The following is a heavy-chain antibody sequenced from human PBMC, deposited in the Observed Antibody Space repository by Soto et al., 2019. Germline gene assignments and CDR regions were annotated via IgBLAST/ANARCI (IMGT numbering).Heavy chain of an antibody. D-gene: IGHD3-10*01. J-gene: IGHJ2*01. CDR3: ARPSDYGSGSYDWYFDL. CDR2: IFPSDSDT. Sequence: PGESLKISCRTSGYRFTSYWIAWVRQMPGKGLEWMGIIFPSDSDTRYSPSFQGQVTISADRSTSTVFLQWASLKASDTAMYYCARPSDYGSGSYDWYFDLWGRGTLVTVSS. CDR1: GYRFTSYW. V-gene: IGHV5-51*01.